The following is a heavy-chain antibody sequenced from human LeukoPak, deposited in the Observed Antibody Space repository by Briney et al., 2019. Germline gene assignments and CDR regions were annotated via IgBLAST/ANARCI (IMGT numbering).Heavy chain of an antibody. D-gene: IGHD4-17*01. CDR2: INPNSGGT. Sequence: ASVKVSCKASGYTFTGYYMHLVRQAPGQGLEWMGRINPNSGGTNYAQKFQGRVTMTRDTSISTAYMELSRLRSDDTAVYYCARDYGDYFRWFDPWGQGTLVTVSS. J-gene: IGHJ5*02. CDR1: GYTFTGYY. CDR3: ARDYGDYFRWFDP. V-gene: IGHV1-2*06.